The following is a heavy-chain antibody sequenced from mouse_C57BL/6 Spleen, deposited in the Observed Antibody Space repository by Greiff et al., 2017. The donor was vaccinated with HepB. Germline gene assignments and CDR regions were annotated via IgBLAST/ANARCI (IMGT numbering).Heavy chain of an antibody. J-gene: IGHJ2*01. Sequence: VTLKVSVAELVRPGASVKLSCTASGFNIKNTYMHWVKQMPEQGLEWIGRIDPANGNTKYAPKFQGKATITADTSSNTAYLQLSSLTSEDTAIYYCARGGPILITTVAFDYWGQGTTLTVSS. CDR3: ARGGPILITTVAFDY. CDR2: IDPANGNT. CDR1: GFNIKNTY. V-gene: IGHV14-3*01. D-gene: IGHD1-1*01.